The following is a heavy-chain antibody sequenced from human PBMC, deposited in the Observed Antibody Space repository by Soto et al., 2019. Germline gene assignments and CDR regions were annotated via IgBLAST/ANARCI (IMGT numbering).Heavy chain of an antibody. D-gene: IGHD2-21*02. CDR3: ARDGPALAYCGGDCYSWYYYYGMDV. CDR2: ISAYNGNT. Sequence: EASVKVSCKASGYTFTSYGISWVRQAPGQGLEWMGWISAYNGNTNYAQELQGRVTMTTDTSTSTAYMELRSLRSVDTAVYYCARDGPALAYCGGDCYSWYYYYGMDVCGQGTTVTVSS. CDR1: GYTFTSYG. J-gene: IGHJ6*02. V-gene: IGHV1-18*01.